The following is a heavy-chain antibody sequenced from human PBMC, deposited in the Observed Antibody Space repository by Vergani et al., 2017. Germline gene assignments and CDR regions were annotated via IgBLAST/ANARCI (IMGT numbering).Heavy chain of an antibody. D-gene: IGHD6-13*01. CDR1: DGSISTTNYY. V-gene: IGHV4-39*07. J-gene: IGHJ5*02. Sequence: QLQLQESGPGLLKPSETLSLTCTVADGSISTTNYYWGWIRQSPGKGLEWIGDVYHTGSTYYNPSLKSRITISGDTSNNQFSLRLTSVTAADSAIYYCAGDTHSWQRADRWGQGLLVSVSS. CDR3: AGDTHSWQRADR. CDR2: VYHTGST.